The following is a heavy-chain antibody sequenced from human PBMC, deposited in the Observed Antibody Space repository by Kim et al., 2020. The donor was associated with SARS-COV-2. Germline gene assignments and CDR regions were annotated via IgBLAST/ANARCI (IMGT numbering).Heavy chain of an antibody. D-gene: IGHD6-19*01. CDR1: GFTFSTSW. V-gene: IGHV3-74*03. J-gene: IGHJ3*02. Sequence: GGSLRLSCAASGFTFSTSWMHWVRQAPGMGLVWVSNISTDGAIRTYADSVKGRFTISRDNARNTLYLQMNSLTAEETAVYFCVRGGVTGWICGQGTMVNGSS. CDR2: ISTDGAIR. CDR3: VRGGVTGWI.